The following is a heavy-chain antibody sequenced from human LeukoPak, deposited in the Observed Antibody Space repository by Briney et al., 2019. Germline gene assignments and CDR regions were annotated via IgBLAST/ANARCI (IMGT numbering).Heavy chain of an antibody. CDR2: ISYDGSNK. CDR1: GFTFSSYG. CDR3: AKEEIAAADWFDP. V-gene: IGHV3-30*18. D-gene: IGHD6-13*01. Sequence: PGGSLRLSCAASGFTFSSYGMHWVRQAPGKGLEWVAVISYDGSNKYYADSVKGRFTISRDNSKNTLYLQMNSLRAEDTAVYYCAKEEIAAADWFDPWGQGTLVTVSS. J-gene: IGHJ5*02.